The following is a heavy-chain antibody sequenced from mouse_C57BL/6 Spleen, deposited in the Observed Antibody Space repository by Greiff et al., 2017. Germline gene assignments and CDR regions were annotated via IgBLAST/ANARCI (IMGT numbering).Heavy chain of an antibody. Sequence: VQLQQPGAELVKPGASVKMSCKASGYTFTSYWITWVKQRPGQGLEWIGDIYPGSGSTNYNEKFKSKATLTVDTSSSTAYMQLSSLTSEDSAVYYCARGDDYDESYAMDYWGQGTTLTVSS. CDR1: GYTFTSYW. CDR3: ARGDDYDESYAMDY. D-gene: IGHD2-4*01. J-gene: IGHJ2*01. V-gene: IGHV1-55*01. CDR2: IYPGSGST.